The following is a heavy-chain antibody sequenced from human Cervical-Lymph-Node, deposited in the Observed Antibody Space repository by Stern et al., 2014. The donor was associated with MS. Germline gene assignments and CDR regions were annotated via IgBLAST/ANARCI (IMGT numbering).Heavy chain of an antibody. Sequence: QVQLVQSGTEVKTTGASVTVSCQASGYSFTEYPIHWVRQAPGQGLEWVGWSNTGDGDTRYSPRLQGRISITRDTSTRTAYLDLSSLRSADTAEYYCATSAFDYWGQGTLVTVS. CDR1: GYSFTEYP. V-gene: IGHV1-3*04. J-gene: IGHJ4*02. CDR3: ATSAFDY. CDR2: SNTGDGDT.